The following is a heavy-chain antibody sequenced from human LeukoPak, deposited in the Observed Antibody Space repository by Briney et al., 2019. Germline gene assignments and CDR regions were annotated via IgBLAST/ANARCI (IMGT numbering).Heavy chain of an antibody. D-gene: IGHD3-16*02. CDR3: ARGPTNYDHVWGSYRSYYFDY. CDR1: GFTFSTYT. Sequence: QTGGSLRLSCAASGFTFSTYTMNWVRQAPGKGLEWVSYITSGSSTIHYADSVKGRFTISRDNAKNSLYLQMNSPRAEDTAVYYCARGPTNYDHVWGSYRSYYFDYWGQGALVTVSS. J-gene: IGHJ4*02. CDR2: ITSGSSTI. V-gene: IGHV3-48*01.